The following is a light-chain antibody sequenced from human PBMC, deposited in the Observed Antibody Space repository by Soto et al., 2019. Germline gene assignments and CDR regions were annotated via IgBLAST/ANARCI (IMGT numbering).Light chain of an antibody. CDR3: SSYTSSSTLYV. J-gene: IGLJ1*01. V-gene: IGLV2-14*01. CDR2: EVS. CDR1: SSDIGGYNY. Sequence: QSVLTQPASVSGSPGQSITISCAGTSSDIGGYNYVSWYQQHPGKAPKVMIYEVSNRPSGVSNRFSGSESGNTASLTISGLQAEDEADYYRSSYTSSSTLYVFGSGTKVTVL.